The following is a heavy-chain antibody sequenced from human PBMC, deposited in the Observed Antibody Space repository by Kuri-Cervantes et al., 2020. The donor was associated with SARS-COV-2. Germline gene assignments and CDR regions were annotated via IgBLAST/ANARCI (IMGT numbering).Heavy chain of an antibody. CDR3: AREIQLWKPIDY. V-gene: IGHV1-46*01. D-gene: IGHD5-18*01. J-gene: IGHJ4*02. Sequence: ASVKVSCKASGYTFTSYYMHWVRQAPGQGLEWMGIINPSGGSTSYAQKFQGRVTMTTDTSTSTAYMELRSLRSDDTAVYYCAREIQLWKPIDYWGQGTLVTVSS. CDR2: INPSGGST. CDR1: GYTFTSYY.